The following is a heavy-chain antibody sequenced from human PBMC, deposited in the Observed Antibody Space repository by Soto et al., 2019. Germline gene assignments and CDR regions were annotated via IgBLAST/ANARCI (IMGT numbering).Heavy chain of an antibody. J-gene: IGHJ6*02. Sequence: GASVKVSCKASGYTFTSYYMHWVRQAPGQGLEWMGIINPSGGSTSYAQKFQGRVTMTRDTSTSTVYMELSSLRSEDTAVYYCAREIDPAAGPNYYYYGMDVWGQGTTVTISS. CDR3: AREIDPAAGPNYYYYGMDV. CDR2: INPSGGST. D-gene: IGHD6-13*01. V-gene: IGHV1-46*01. CDR1: GYTFTSYY.